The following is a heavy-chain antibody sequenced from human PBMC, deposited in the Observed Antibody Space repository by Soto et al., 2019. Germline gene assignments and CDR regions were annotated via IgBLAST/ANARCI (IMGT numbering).Heavy chain of an antibody. CDR1: GGSISSGGYS. J-gene: IGHJ5*02. CDR3: ARWGSYCSGGSCYSNWFDP. CDR2: IYHSGST. D-gene: IGHD2-15*01. Sequence: QLQLQESGSGLVKPSQTLSLTCAVSGGSISSGGYSWSWIRQPPGKGLEWIGYIYHSGSTYYNPSLKSPVTISVDRSKNQFSLKLSAVTAADTAVYYCARWGSYCSGGSCYSNWFDPWGQGTLVTVSS. V-gene: IGHV4-30-2*01.